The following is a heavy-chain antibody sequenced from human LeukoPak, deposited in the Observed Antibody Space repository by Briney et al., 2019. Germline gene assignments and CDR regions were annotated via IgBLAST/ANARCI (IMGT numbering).Heavy chain of an antibody. Sequence: GGSVTLSCAASGFSFSSYAMSWVRHAPGKGLEWVSAISGSGGSTYYADSVKGRFTISRDNSKNTLYLQMNSLRAEDTAVYYCASLSGIEALWGQGTLVTVSS. D-gene: IGHD2-21*01. CDR3: ASLSGIEAL. J-gene: IGHJ4*02. CDR1: GFSFSSYA. CDR2: ISGSGGST. V-gene: IGHV3-23*01.